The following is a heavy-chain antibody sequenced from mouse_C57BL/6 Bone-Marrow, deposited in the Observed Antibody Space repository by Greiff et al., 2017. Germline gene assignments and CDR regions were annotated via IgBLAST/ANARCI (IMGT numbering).Heavy chain of an antibody. Sequence: QVQLQQSGAELARPGASVKLSCKASGYTFTSYGISWVKQRTGQGLEWIGEIYPRSGNPYYNEKFKGKATLTADKSSSTAYMELRSLTSVDSAVYVCARDSAYYVDYWCQGTTLTVSS. CDR2: IYPRSGNP. CDR1: GYTFTSYG. J-gene: IGHJ2*01. CDR3: ARDSAYYVDY. V-gene: IGHV1-81*01.